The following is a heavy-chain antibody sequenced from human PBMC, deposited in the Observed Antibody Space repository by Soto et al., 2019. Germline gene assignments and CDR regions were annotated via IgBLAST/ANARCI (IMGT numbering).Heavy chain of an antibody. V-gene: IGHV3-53*04. Sequence: GGSLRLSCAASGFTVSSNYMSWVRQAPGKGLEWVSVIYSGGSTYYADSVKGRFTISRHNSKNTLYLQMNSLRAEDTAVYYCARVGSTYYYGSGSYYYYYMDVWGKGTTVTVSS. D-gene: IGHD3-10*01. CDR3: ARVGSTYYYGSGSYYYYYMDV. CDR1: GFTVSSNY. CDR2: IYSGGST. J-gene: IGHJ6*03.